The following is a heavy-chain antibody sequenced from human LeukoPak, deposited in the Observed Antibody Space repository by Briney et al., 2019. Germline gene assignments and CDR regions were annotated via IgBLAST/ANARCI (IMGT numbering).Heavy chain of an antibody. D-gene: IGHD2-15*01. Sequence: GGSLRLSCAASGFTFSNYGMHWVRQAPGKGLEWVAVISYDESDKYYADSVKGRFTISRDNSKNTLYLQMNSLRPKDTAVYYCAKGVVAATNAAYYGMDVWGQGTTVTVSS. CDR2: ISYDESDK. J-gene: IGHJ6*02. CDR1: GFTFSNYG. CDR3: AKGVVAATNAAYYGMDV. V-gene: IGHV3-30*18.